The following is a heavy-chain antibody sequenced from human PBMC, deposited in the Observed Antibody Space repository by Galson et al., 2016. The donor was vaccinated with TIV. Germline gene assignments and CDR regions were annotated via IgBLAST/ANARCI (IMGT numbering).Heavy chain of an antibody. CDR1: GYTFTSYD. V-gene: IGHV1-8*02. CDR3: ARSGDYGDY. CDR2: MNPNSGNT. D-gene: IGHD4-17*01. J-gene: IGHJ4*02. Sequence: SVKVSCKASGYTFTSYDINWVRQATGQGLEWMGWMNPNSGNTVYAQKFRGRVTMTRNTSVRTAYMVLSSLRSEDTAVYYCARSGDYGDYWGQGTLVTVSS.